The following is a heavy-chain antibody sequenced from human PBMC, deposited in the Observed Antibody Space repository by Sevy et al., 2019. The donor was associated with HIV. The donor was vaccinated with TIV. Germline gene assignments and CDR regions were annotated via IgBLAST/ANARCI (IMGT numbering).Heavy chain of an antibody. Sequence: GGSLRLSCSGSGFSFSNSAMNWVRQTPGKGLKYVSAISSDGVSTYYTDSVRGRFTISRDNSKNTLYLQMSSLRVEDTAVYYCVKDPDYNGLRGDYGMDVWGQGTTVTVSS. CDR1: GFSFSNSA. J-gene: IGHJ6*02. D-gene: IGHD3-10*01. CDR2: ISSDGVST. V-gene: IGHV3-64D*06. CDR3: VKDPDYNGLRGDYGMDV.